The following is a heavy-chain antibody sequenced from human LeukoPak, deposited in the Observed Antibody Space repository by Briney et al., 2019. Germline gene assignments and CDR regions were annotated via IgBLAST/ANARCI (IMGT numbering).Heavy chain of an antibody. CDR2: IRGSSGTT. Sequence: GGSLRLSCAASGFTFSNYGLNWVRQAPGRGREWVSGIRGSSGTTYYAASAKGRFTISGDNSKNTLYLQVNSLRVEDTAVYYCAKGMYYPSYYMDVWGKGTTVTVSS. CDR3: AKGMYYPSYYMDV. J-gene: IGHJ6*03. D-gene: IGHD3-10*01. V-gene: IGHV3-23*01. CDR1: GFTFSNYG.